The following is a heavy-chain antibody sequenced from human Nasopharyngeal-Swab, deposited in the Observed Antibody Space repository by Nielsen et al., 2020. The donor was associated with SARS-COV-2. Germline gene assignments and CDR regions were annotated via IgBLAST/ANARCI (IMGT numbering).Heavy chain of an antibody. CDR2: ISHNSGT. CDR3: AKEGATGWFDP. V-gene: IGHV4-59*11. J-gene: IGHJ5*02. Sequence: SETLSLTCTVSGVSITSQYWSWIRQPPGKGLEWIGHISHNSGTSYNPSLKSRVTMFMDTSKNQFSLRLKSVTAADTAVYYCAKEGATGWFDPCGQGTLVTVSS. CDR1: GVSITSQY.